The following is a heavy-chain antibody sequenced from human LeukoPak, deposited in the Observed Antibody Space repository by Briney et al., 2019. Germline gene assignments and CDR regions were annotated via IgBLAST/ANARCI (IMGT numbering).Heavy chain of an antibody. J-gene: IGHJ4*02. Sequence: ASVKVSCKASGYTFTSYDINWVRQATGQGLEWMGWMNPNSGNTGYAQKFQGRVTMTRNTFISTAYMELSSLRSEDTAVYYCARAARYCSGGSCSPTFDYWGQGTLVTVSS. CDR3: ARAARYCSGGSCSPTFDY. V-gene: IGHV1-8*01. CDR1: GYTFTSYD. CDR2: MNPNSGNT. D-gene: IGHD2-15*01.